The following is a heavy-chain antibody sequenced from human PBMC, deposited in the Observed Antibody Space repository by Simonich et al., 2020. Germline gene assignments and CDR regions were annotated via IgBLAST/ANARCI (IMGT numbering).Heavy chain of an antibody. Sequence: QVQLQQWGAGLLKPSETLSLTCAVYGGSFGSYSWSWIRQPPGKGLEWIGEINHSGSTNYNPSLKSRVTISVDTSKNQFSLKLSSVTAADTAVYYCARHLQLGPFDYWGQGTLVTVSS. V-gene: IGHV4-34*01. J-gene: IGHJ4*02. CDR3: ARHLQLGPFDY. CDR2: INHSGST. CDR1: GGSFGSYS. D-gene: IGHD1-1*01.